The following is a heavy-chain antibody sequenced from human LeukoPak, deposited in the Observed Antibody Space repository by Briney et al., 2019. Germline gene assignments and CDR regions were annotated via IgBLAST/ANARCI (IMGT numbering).Heavy chain of an antibody. D-gene: IGHD3-9*01. CDR2: INPNSGGT. V-gene: IGHV1-2*02. J-gene: IGHJ4*02. Sequence: GASVKVSCKASGYTFTGYYMHWVRQAPGQGLEWMGWINPNSGGTNYAQKFQGRVTMTRDTSISTAYMELSRLRSDDTAVYYCARSVVLDILTGYSAWNVWWSPTNDYWGQGTLVTVSS. CDR1: GYTFTGYY. CDR3: ARSVVLDILTGYSAWNVWWSPTNDY.